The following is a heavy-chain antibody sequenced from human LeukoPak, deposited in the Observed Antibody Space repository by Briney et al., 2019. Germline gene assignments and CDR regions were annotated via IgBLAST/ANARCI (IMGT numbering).Heavy chain of an antibody. D-gene: IGHD5-24*01. CDR2: IYYSGST. CDR3: ASQMATSENYMDV. CDR1: GGSISSSSYY. V-gene: IGHV4-39*01. J-gene: IGHJ6*03. Sequence: SETLSLTCTVSGGSISSSSYYWGWIRQPPGKGLEWIGSIYYSGSTYYNPSLKSRVTISVDTSKNQFSLKLSSVTAADTAVYYCASQMATSENYMDVWGKGTTVTVSS.